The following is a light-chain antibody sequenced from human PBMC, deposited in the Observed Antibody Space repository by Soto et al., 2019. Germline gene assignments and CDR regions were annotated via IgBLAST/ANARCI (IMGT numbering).Light chain of an antibody. J-gene: IGLJ3*02. Sequence: QSVLTQPASVSGSPGQSITISCTGTSSDVGGYNYVSWYQQHPGKAPKLMIYDVSNRPSGVSNRFSGSKSGNTASLPISGLQAEDEADYYCSSYTSSRTWVLGGATKLTVL. CDR1: SSDVGGYNY. CDR3: SSYTSSRTWV. CDR2: DVS. V-gene: IGLV2-14*01.